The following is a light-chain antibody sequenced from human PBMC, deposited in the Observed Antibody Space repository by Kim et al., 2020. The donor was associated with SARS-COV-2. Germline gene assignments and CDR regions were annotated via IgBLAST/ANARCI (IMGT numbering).Light chain of an antibody. CDR1: QSMTNY. CDR3: QQTYSTPRT. J-gene: IGKJ1*01. Sequence: AYVGDRVTITCRASQSMTNYLNWYQQKPGKAPKLLIYAASSLHTGVPSRFNGSGSGRDFTLTISNLQPEDFATYYCQQTYSTPRTFGQGTKVEIK. V-gene: IGKV1-39*01. CDR2: AAS.